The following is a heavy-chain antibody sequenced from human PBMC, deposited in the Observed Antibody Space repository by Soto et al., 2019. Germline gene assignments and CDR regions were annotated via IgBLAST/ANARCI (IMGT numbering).Heavy chain of an antibody. D-gene: IGHD3-16*02. Sequence: QVQLVQSGAEVKKPGASVKVSCKASGYTFTSYGISWVRQAPGQGLAWMGWISAYNGNTNYAQKLQGRVTMTTDTSTSKAYMELRSLRSDDTAVYYCARDKGSSGELSFRSQNFDYWGQGTLVTVSS. CDR3: ARDKGSSGELSFRSQNFDY. CDR1: GYTFTSYG. V-gene: IGHV1-18*01. CDR2: ISAYNGNT. J-gene: IGHJ4*02.